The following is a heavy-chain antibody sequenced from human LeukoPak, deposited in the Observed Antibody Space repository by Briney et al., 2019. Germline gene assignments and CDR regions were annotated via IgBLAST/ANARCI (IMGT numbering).Heavy chain of an antibody. CDR3: AKGGADYGEYDY. V-gene: IGHV3-30*18. CDR1: GFTFSTYG. Sequence: GGSLRLSCAASGFTFSTYGMHWVRQAPGKGLEWVAVISYDGSNKYYADSVKGRFTISRDNSKSTLYLQMNSLRAEDTAVYYCAKGGADYGEYDYWGQGTTVTVSS. CDR2: ISYDGSNK. D-gene: IGHD4-17*01. J-gene: IGHJ4*03.